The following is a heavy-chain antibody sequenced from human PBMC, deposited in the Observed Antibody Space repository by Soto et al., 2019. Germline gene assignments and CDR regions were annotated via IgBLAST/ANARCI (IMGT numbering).Heavy chain of an antibody. V-gene: IGHV3-21*01. J-gene: IGHJ5*02. CDR2: ISSSSSYI. CDR1: GFTFSSYS. D-gene: IGHD2-15*01. CDR3: ARETRGGYCSGGSCPDVNWFDP. Sequence: ESGGGLVKPGGSLRLSCAASGFTFSSYSMNWVRQAPGKGLEWVSSISSSSSYIYYADSVKGRFTISRDNAKNSLYLQMNSLRAEDTAVYYCARETRGGYCSGGSCPDVNWFDPWGQGTLVTVSS.